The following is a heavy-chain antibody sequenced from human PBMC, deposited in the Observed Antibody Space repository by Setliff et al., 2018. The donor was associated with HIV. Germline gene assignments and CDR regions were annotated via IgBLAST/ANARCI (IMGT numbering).Heavy chain of an antibody. Sequence: GGSLRLSCAVSGLIFSNYNMNWVRQAPGKGLEWVSYISGSGSTTYYADSVKGRFTISRDNAKNSLYLQMNSLRAEDTAVYYCATEGPSETPDAFDIWGQGTMVTVSS. J-gene: IGHJ3*02. CDR2: ISGSGSTT. CDR3: ATEGPSETPDAFDI. V-gene: IGHV3-48*04. CDR1: GLIFSNYN.